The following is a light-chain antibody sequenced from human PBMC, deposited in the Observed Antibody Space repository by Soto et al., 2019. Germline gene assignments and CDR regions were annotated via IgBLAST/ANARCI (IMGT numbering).Light chain of an antibody. Sequence: QSVLTQPASVSGSPGQSSTISCTGTSSDIGAYNFVSWYQQHPGKAPKLMIYDVSNRPSGVSNRFSGSKSGDTASLTISGLQAEDEADYYCSSYTISAADVFGTGTKVTV. CDR1: SSDIGAYNF. J-gene: IGLJ1*01. V-gene: IGLV2-14*03. CDR3: SSYTISAADV. CDR2: DVS.